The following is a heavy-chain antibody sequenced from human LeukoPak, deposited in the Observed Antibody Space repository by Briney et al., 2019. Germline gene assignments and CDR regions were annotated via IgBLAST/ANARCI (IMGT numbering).Heavy chain of an antibody. CDR2: IKQDGSEK. J-gene: IGHJ4*02. Sequence: GGSLRLSCAVSGFSFNTYWMTWVRQAPGKGLEWVANIKQDGSEKYYVDSVKGRFTISRDNAKNSLYLQMNSLRAEDTAVYYCARMGQWSSSWYYFDYWGQGTLVTVSS. V-gene: IGHV3-7*01. D-gene: IGHD6-13*01. CDR3: ARMGQWSSSWYYFDY. CDR1: GFSFNTYW.